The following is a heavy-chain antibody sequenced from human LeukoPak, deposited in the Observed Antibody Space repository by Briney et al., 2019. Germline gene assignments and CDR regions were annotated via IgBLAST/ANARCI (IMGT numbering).Heavy chain of an antibody. CDR3: ARGRRIQLWSRPDYYMDV. CDR1: GGSFSGYY. Sequence: PSETLSLTCAVYGGSFSGYYWSWIRQPPGKGLEWIGEINHSGSTNYNTSLKSRVTISVDTSKNQFSLKLSSVTAADTAVYYCARGRRIQLWSRPDYYMDVWGKGTTVTVSS. J-gene: IGHJ6*03. D-gene: IGHD5-18*01. CDR2: INHSGST. V-gene: IGHV4-34*01.